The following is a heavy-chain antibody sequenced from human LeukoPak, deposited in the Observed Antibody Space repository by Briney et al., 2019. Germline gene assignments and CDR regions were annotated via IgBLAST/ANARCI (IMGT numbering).Heavy chain of an antibody. V-gene: IGHV3-23*01. D-gene: IGHD4-17*01. J-gene: IGHJ6*02. Sequence: GGSLRLSCAGSGFIFSDYDMTWVRQAPGKGLEWVSSVSGNGGITYYADSVKGRFTISRDNSKNTLYLQMNSLRAEDTAVYYCAKDDTVTTFKFYYYYGMDVWGQGTTVTVSS. CDR3: AKDDTVTTFKFYYYYGMDV. CDR1: GFIFSDYD. CDR2: VSGNGGIT.